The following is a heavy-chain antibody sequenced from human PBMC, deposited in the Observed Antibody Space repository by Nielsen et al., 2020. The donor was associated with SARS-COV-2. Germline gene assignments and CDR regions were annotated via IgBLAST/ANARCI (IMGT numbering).Heavy chain of an antibody. V-gene: IGHV6-1*01. CDR1: GDSVSSSSVA. J-gene: IGHJ6*02. CDR2: IYYRSKWFY. CDR3: TRDPGYYHGMDV. Sequence: TLSLTCVISGDSVSSSSVAWNWIRQSPSRGLEWLGRIYYRSKWFYEYATFVRSRITIDPDTSKNHFSLHLNSVTSEDTAMYYCTRDPGYYHGMDVWGQGTTVIVSS.